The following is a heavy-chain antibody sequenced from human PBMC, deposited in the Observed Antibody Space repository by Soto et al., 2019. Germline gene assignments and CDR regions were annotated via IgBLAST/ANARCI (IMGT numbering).Heavy chain of an antibody. CDR3: ARDDGTYSSGWYDAFDT. D-gene: IGHD6-19*01. V-gene: IGHV3-30-3*01. J-gene: IGHJ3*02. CDR2: ISYDGSNK. CDR1: GFTFSSYA. Sequence: QVQLVESGGGVVQPGRSLRLSCAASGFTFSSYAMHWVRQAPGKGLEWVEVISYDGSNKYYADSVKGRFTISRDNSKNTLYLQMNSLRADDTAVYYCARDDGTYSSGWYDAFDTWGQGTMVTVSS.